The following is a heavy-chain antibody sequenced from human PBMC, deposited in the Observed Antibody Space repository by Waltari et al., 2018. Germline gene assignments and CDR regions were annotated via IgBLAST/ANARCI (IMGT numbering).Heavy chain of an antibody. Sequence: EVQLVESGGGLVQPGGSLRLSCAASGFTFSSYSMNWVGQAPGKGLEGVSYISSSSSTIYYADSVKGRFTISRDNAKNSLYLQMNSLRAEDTAVYYCARDKYYYDSSGFRGGGYWGQGTLVTVSS. J-gene: IGHJ4*02. CDR2: ISSSSSTI. D-gene: IGHD3-22*01. CDR3: ARDKYYYDSSGFRGGGY. V-gene: IGHV3-48*04. CDR1: GFTFSSYS.